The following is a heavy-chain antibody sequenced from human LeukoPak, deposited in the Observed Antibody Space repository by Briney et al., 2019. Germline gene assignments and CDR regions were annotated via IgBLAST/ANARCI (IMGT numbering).Heavy chain of an antibody. D-gene: IGHD6-19*01. CDR2: LNSDGSGT. CDR1: GFTFSSYW. Sequence: GGSLRLSCAASGFTFSSYWMHWVRHAPGKGLVWVSRLNSDGSGTTYADSVKGRFTISRDNSKNTLYLQMNSLRAEDTAVYYCASGSRGWPFDYWGQGTLVTVSS. CDR3: ASGSRGWPFDY. V-gene: IGHV3-74*01. J-gene: IGHJ4*02.